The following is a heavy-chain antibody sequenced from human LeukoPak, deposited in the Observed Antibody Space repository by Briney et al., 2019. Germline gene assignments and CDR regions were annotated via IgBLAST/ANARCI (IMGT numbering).Heavy chain of an antibody. CDR3: ARVLRNAFDI. J-gene: IGHJ3*02. V-gene: IGHV3-21*01. CDR1: GFTFSSYS. D-gene: IGHD3-16*01. Sequence: SGESLRLSCAASGFTFSSYSMNWVRQAPGKGLEWVSSISSSSSYIYYADSVKGRFTISRDNAKNSLYLQMNSLRAEDTAVYYCARVLRNAFDIWGQGTMVTVSS. CDR2: ISSSSSYI.